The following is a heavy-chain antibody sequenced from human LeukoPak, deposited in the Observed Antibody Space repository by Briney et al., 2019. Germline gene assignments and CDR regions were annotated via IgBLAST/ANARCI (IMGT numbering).Heavy chain of an antibody. CDR1: GFTFNNYG. J-gene: IGHJ6*02. CDR3: ANTLTTSFSGMDV. Sequence: PGGSLRLSCAASGFTFNNYGMHWVRQAPGKGLEWIADISYNGSNKYYADSVKGRFTISRDNSKNTLYLQMNSLRAEDTAVYYCANTLTTSFSGMDVWGQGTTVTVSS. CDR2: ISYNGSNK. V-gene: IGHV3-30*18. D-gene: IGHD4-11*01.